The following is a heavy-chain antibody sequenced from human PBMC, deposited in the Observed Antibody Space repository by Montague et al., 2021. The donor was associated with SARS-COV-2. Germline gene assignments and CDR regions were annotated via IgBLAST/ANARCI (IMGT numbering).Heavy chain of an antibody. CDR1: GGSFTGYY. J-gene: IGHJ4*02. V-gene: IGHV4-34*01. D-gene: IGHD6-13*01. Sequence: SETLSLTCAVYGGSFTGYYWSWIRQPAGKGLECIGKINHSGSTXXXPSXXXRVTISVDTSRNQFSLKLSSVTAADTAVYYCTRGDLRYSSSWYLYYWGQGTLVTVSS. CDR3: TRGDLRYSSSWYLYY. CDR2: INHSGST.